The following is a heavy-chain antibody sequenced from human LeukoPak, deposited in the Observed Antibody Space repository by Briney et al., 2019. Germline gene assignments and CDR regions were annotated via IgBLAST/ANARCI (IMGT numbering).Heavy chain of an antibody. CDR3: ARDPLGPLAARPYYFDY. CDR2: ISAYNGNT. V-gene: IGHV1-18*01. D-gene: IGHD6-6*01. Sequence: ASVKVSCKASGYTFTSYGISWVRQAPGQGLEWMGWISAYNGNTNYAQKLQGRVTMTTDTSTSTAYMELRSLRSDDTAVYYCARDPLGPLAARPYYFDYWGQGTLVTVPS. CDR1: GYTFTSYG. J-gene: IGHJ4*02.